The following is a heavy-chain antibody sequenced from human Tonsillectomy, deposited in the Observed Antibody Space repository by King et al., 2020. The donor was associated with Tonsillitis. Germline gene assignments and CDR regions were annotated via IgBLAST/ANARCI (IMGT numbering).Heavy chain of an antibody. Sequence: VQLLESGGGLVQPGGSLRLSCAASGFTFSNYAMTWVRQAPGEGLVWVSTISDGGETTYYADSVKGRFTISRDNSKNTPYLQMNSLRAEDTAVYYCAKQLSEDCRPLDYWGQATLVTVSS. CDR3: AKQLSEDCRPLDY. J-gene: IGHJ4*02. V-gene: IGHV3-23*01. CDR2: ISDGGETT. CDR1: GFTFSNYA. D-gene: IGHD2-21*02.